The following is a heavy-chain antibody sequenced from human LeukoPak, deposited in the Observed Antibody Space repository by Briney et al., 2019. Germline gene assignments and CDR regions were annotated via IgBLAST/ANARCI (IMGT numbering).Heavy chain of an antibody. V-gene: IGHV3-30*18. CDR2: ISYDGSNK. Sequence: PGRSLRLSCAASGFTFSSYGMHWVRQAPGKGLEGVAVISYDGSNKYYADSVKGRFTISRDNSKNTLYLQMNSLRAEDTAVYYCAKIVAISGRPREGFDYWGQGTLVTVSS. D-gene: IGHD1-26*01. J-gene: IGHJ4*02. CDR1: GFTFSSYG. CDR3: AKIVAISGRPREGFDY.